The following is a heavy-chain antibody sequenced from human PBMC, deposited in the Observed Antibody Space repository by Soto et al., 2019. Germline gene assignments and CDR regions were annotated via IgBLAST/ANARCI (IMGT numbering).Heavy chain of an antibody. CDR3: ARDPIEYSSSWYHYDGMDV. D-gene: IGHD6-13*01. V-gene: IGHV1-69*01. J-gene: IGHJ6*02. Sequence: QVQLVQSGAEVQKPGSSVKVSCKASGGTFSSYAISWVRQAPGQGREWMGGIIPIFGTANYAQKFQGRVTITADEATSTAYMEQSSLRSEDTAVYYCARDPIEYSSSWYHYDGMDVWGQGTTVTVSS. CDR1: GGTFSSYA. CDR2: IIPIFGTA.